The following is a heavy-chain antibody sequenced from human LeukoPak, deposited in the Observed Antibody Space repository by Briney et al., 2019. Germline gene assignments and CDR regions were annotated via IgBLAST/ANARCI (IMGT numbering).Heavy chain of an antibody. Sequence: RGPLRLSCAASGFTFSSYGMHWVRQAPGKGLEWVAVISYDGSNKYYADSVKGRFTISRDNSKNTLYLQMNSLRAEDTAVYYCARDRLSVFDYWGQGTLVTVSS. CDR3: ARDRLSVFDY. CDR2: ISYDGSNK. CDR1: GFTFSSYG. D-gene: IGHD3-22*01. J-gene: IGHJ4*02. V-gene: IGHV3-30*03.